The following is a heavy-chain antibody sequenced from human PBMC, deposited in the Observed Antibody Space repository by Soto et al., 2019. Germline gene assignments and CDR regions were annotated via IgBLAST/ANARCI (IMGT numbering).Heavy chain of an antibody. V-gene: IGHV1-24*01. D-gene: IGHD3-22*01. J-gene: IGHJ4*02. CDR1: GYTLTELS. CDR2: FDPEDGET. Sequence: ASVKVSCKVSGYTLTELSMHWVRQAPGKGLEWMGGFDPEDGETIYAQKFQGRVTMTEDTSTDTAYMELSSLRSEDTAVYYCATGAFGFYDSSGYFEWGYFDYWGQGTLVTVSS. CDR3: ATGAFGFYDSSGYFEWGYFDY.